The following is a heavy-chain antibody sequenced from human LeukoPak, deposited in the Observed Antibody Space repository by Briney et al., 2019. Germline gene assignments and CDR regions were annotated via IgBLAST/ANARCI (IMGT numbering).Heavy chain of an antibody. CDR1: GGSISSYY. J-gene: IGHJ6*02. V-gene: IGHV4-59*05. Sequence: SETLSLTCTVSGGSISSYYWRWIRQPPGKGLEWIGSIYYSGSTYYNPSLKSRVTISVDTSKNQFSLKLSSVTAADTAVYYCAGNGRSGWYGYYYYGMDVWGQGTTVTVSS. CDR3: AGNGRSGWYGYYYYGMDV. D-gene: IGHD6-19*01. CDR2: IYYSGST.